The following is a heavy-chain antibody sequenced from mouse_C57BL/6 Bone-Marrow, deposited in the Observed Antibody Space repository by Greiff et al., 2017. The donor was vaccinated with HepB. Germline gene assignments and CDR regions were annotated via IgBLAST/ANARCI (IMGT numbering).Heavy chain of an antibody. V-gene: IGHV1-69*01. D-gene: IGHD1-1*01. J-gene: IGHJ4*01. CDR3: ARPGSSSTYYAMDY. Sequence: VKLQQPGAELVMPGASVKLSCKASGYTFTSYWMHWVKQRPGQGLEWIGEIDPSDSYTNYNQKFKGKSTLTVDKSSSTAYMQLSSLTSEDSAVYYCARPGSSSTYYAMDYWGQGTSVTVSS. CDR1: GYTFTSYW. CDR2: IDPSDSYT.